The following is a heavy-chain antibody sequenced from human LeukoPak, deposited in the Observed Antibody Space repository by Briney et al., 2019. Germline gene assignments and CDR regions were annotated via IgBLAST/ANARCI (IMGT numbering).Heavy chain of an antibody. V-gene: IGHV3-23*01. CDR1: GFTLSSYA. CDR2: ISGSGGST. D-gene: IGHD3-22*01. Sequence: GGSLRLSCAASGFTLSSYAMSWVRQAPGKGLEWVSGISGSGGSTYYADSVKGRLTISRDNSKNMLYLQMDSLRAEDTAVYYCAKVGIRISLIVVVFTTADDWYFDLWGRGTLVTVSS. CDR3: AKVGIRISLIVVVFTTADDWYFDL. J-gene: IGHJ2*01.